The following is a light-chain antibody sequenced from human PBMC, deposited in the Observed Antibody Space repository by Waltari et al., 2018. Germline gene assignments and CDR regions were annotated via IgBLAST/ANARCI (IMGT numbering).Light chain of an antibody. CDR1: QNIYNS. CDR3: QQYNSPRT. Sequence: DIQMTQSPSTLSASVGDRVTITCQAHQNIYNSFNWYQQKPGKAPNFLIYRASALERGVPSRFSGSGSGTHFTFTISSLQPDDFATYYCQQYNSPRTFGRGTKVAIK. V-gene: IGKV1-5*03. CDR2: RAS. J-gene: IGKJ1*01.